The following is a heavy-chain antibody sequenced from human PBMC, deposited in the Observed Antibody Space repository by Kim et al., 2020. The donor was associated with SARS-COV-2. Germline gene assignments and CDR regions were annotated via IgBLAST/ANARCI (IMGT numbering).Heavy chain of an antibody. Sequence: ASVKVSCKASGYTFTSYAMNWVRQAPGQGLEWMGWINTNTGNPTYAQGFTGRFVFSLDTSVSTAYLQISSLKAEDTAVYYCARDIVVVPAATHDAFDIWGQGTMVTVSS. CDR3: ARDIVVVPAATHDAFDI. CDR2: INTNTGNP. J-gene: IGHJ3*02. CDR1: GYTFTSYA. V-gene: IGHV7-4-1*02. D-gene: IGHD2-2*01.